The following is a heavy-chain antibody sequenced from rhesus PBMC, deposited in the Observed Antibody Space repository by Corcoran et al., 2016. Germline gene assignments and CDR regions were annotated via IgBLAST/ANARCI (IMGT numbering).Heavy chain of an antibody. CDR3: VRDNNNYVYWYFDL. J-gene: IGHJ2*01. CDR1: GGSISSSNW. D-gene: IGHD3-22*01. CDR2: ISGSSGST. Sequence: QVQLQESGPGLVKPSETLSLTCAVSGGSISSSNWWSWIRQPPGKGLEWIGYISGSSGSTYYNPTLKIRVTISTDTSKNQVYLNLNSVTAADTSVYYCVRDNNNYVYWYFDLWGPGTPITISS. V-gene: IGHV4-65*01.